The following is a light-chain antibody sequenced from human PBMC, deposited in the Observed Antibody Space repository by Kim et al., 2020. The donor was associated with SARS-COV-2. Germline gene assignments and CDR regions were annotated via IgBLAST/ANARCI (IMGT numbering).Light chain of an antibody. V-gene: IGKV1-5*03. J-gene: IGKJ1*01. CDR3: QQYNTSPWT. CDR2: RAS. Sequence: ASVGDRVTSICRASQSISDWLAWYQQKPGEAPNLLIYRASNLHAGVPSRFTGSGSGTDFTLTISSLQPDEFATYYCQQYNTSPWTFGQGTKVDIK. CDR1: QSISDW.